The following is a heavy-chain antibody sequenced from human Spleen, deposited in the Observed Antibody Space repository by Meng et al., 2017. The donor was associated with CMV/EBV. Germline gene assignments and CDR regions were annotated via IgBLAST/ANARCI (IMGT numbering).Heavy chain of an antibody. CDR2: IYHTGETRI. CDR3: ARDFAGNDWGYY. V-gene: IGHV4-4*01. CDR1: GGSNSSGNW. Sequence: VSGGSNSSGNWWTWVRQPPGKGLEWIGEIYHTGETRINYNPSFNSRVIISADRSKNQVYLTLTSVTAADTAFYFCARDFAGNDWGYYWGQGVLVTVSS. J-gene: IGHJ4*02. D-gene: IGHD3-16*01.